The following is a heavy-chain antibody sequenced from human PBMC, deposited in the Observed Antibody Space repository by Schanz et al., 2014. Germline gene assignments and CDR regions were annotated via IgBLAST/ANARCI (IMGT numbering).Heavy chain of an antibody. CDR2: IKQDGSER. J-gene: IGHJ4*02. CDR1: GFTFSSYW. V-gene: IGHV3-7*01. Sequence: EVLLVDSGGGLVQPGGSLRLSCAASGFTFSSYWMSWVRQAPGKGLEWVANIKQDGSERYYVDSVKGRFTISRDNAKNSLYLQMNSLRAEDTAVYYCERFQSPHQPFDYWGQGTLVTVSS. CDR3: ERFQSPHQPFDY. D-gene: IGHD2-2*01.